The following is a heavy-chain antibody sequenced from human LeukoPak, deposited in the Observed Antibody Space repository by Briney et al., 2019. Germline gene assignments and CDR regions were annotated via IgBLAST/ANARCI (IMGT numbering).Heavy chain of an antibody. V-gene: IGHV3-23*01. CDR3: ATDIVVVVAATGPDAFDI. CDR2: ISGSGGST. CDR1: GFTFSSYA. J-gene: IGHJ3*02. Sequence: PGGSLRLSCAASGFTFSSYAMSWVRQAPGKGLEWVSAISGSGGSTYYADSVKGRFTISRDNSKNTPYLQMNSLRAEDTAVYYCATDIVVVVAATGPDAFDIWGQGTMVTVSS. D-gene: IGHD2-15*01.